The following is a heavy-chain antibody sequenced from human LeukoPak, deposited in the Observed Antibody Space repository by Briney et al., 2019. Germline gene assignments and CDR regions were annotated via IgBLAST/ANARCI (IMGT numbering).Heavy chain of an antibody. CDR1: GYTFTSYD. CDR3: ARDLAAAPWGSYYYYYYMDV. V-gene: IGHV1-8*01. CDR2: MNPNSGNT. Sequence: ASVKVSCKASGYTFTSYDINWVRQATGQGLEWMGWMNPNSGNTGYAQKFQGRVTMTRNTSISTAYMELSSLRSEDTAVYYCARDLAAAPWGSYYYYYYMDVWGKGTTVTVSS. D-gene: IGHD6-13*01. J-gene: IGHJ6*03.